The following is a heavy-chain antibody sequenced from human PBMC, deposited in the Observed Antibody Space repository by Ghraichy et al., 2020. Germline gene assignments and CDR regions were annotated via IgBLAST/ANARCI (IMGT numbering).Heavy chain of an antibody. CDR3: ARDPEYSSSVVDY. V-gene: IGHV3-7*03. J-gene: IGHJ4*02. CDR1: GFTFSSYW. Sequence: GGSLRLSCAASGFTFSSYWMSWVRQAPGKGLEWVANIKQDGSEKYYVDSVKGRFTISRDNAKNSLYLQLNSLRAEDTAVYYCARDPEYSSSVVDYWGQGTLVTVSS. CDR2: IKQDGSEK. D-gene: IGHD6-6*01.